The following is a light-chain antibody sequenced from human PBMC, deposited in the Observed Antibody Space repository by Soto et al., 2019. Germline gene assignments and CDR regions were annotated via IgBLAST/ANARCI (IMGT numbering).Light chain of an antibody. J-gene: IGLJ1*01. Sequence: QSVLTQPASVSGSPGQSITISCSGTSSDIGSYNHVAWYQQFPGKSPKLMIYAVSNRPSGVSNRFSGSKSGNTASLTISGLQAEDEADYYCSSYTSNTTPFVFGTGTKVTVL. CDR2: AVS. CDR1: SSDIGSYNH. V-gene: IGLV2-14*03. CDR3: SSYTSNTTPFV.